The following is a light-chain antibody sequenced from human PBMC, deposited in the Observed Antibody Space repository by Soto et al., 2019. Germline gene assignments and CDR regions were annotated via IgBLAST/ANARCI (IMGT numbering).Light chain of an antibody. J-gene: IGLJ2*01. CDR3: QSYDTNLSGVV. V-gene: IGLV1-40*01. CDR1: SSNIGAGYD. CDR2: GNT. Sequence: QAVVTQPPSVSGAPGQRVTISCTGSSSNIGAGYDVHWYQQLPGTAPKLLIYGNTNRPSGVPDRFSGSNSGTSASLAITGLQAEDEADYYCQSYDTNLSGVVFGGGTKLTVL.